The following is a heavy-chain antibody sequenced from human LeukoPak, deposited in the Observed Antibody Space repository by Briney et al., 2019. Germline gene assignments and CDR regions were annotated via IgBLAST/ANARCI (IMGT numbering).Heavy chain of an antibody. CDR1: GFTFSSYS. D-gene: IGHD4-23*01. J-gene: IGHJ6*03. V-gene: IGHV3-48*01. CDR2: ISSSSSTI. Sequence: GGSLRLSCAASGFTFSSYSMNRVRQAPGKGLEWVSYISSSSSTIYYADSVKGRFTISRDNAKNSLYLQMNSLRAEDTAVYYCARLDGGNSGYYYYYYMDVWGKGTTVTASS. CDR3: ARLDGGNSGYYYYYYMDV.